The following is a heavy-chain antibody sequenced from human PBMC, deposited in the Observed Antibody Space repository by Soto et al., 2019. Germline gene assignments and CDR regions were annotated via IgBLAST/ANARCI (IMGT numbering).Heavy chain of an antibody. CDR2: ISGSGTTT. CDR1: GLTSTNYV. CDR3: AKDRVGGVPDAFDI. J-gene: IGHJ3*02. Sequence: VGPLRLSCAASGLTSTNYVMNWVRQAPGKGLEWVSSISGSGTTTFYADSVKGRVIISRDNSKNTLYLQMNSLRAEDTALYYCAKDRVGGVPDAFDIWGQGTMVTVSS. V-gene: IGHV3-23*01. D-gene: IGHD2-8*01.